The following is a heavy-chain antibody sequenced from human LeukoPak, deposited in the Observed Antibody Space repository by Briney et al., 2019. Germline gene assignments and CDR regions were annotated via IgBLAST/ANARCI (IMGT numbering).Heavy chain of an antibody. CDR2: ISYHGTNK. CDR3: TTGIRGD. V-gene: IGHV3-30*03. D-gene: IGHD3-10*01. CDR1: GFIFSSRG. Sequence: GGSLRLSCAASGFIFSSRGMHWVRQAPGKGLEWVAVISYHGTNKYYADSVKGRFTISRDNSKNTVYLQMNSLKTEDTAVYYCTTGIRGDWGQGTLVTVSS. J-gene: IGHJ4*02.